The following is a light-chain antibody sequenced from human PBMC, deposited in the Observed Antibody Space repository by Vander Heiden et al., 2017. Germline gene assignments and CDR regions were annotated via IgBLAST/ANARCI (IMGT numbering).Light chain of an antibody. V-gene: IGKV3-15*01. CDR3: QQYNNWPYT. J-gene: IGKJ2*01. CDR1: QSVSSN. Sequence: DIVMTQSPATLSVSPGERATLSCRASQSVSSNLAWYQQKPGQAPRLLIYGAFTRATGIPAMFSGSGSGTEFTLTISSLQSEDFAVYYCQQYNNWPYTFGQGTKLEIK. CDR2: GAF.